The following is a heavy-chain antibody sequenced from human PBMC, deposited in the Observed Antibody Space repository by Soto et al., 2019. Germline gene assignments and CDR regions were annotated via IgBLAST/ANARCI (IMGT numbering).Heavy chain of an antibody. J-gene: IGHJ6*02. Sequence: QVRVVQSGAEVKQPGASVKVSCKASGYIFTNFGLTWVRQAPGRGLEWMGWLSPDDGRTNYAQTLLGRVTMTTDTSTSTAYMELGSLRFADTAIYYCVRGGGSNYNGLDVWGQGTTVTVSS. D-gene: IGHD3-16*01. V-gene: IGHV1-18*01. CDR3: VRGGGSNYNGLDV. CDR2: LSPDDGRT. CDR1: GYIFTNFG.